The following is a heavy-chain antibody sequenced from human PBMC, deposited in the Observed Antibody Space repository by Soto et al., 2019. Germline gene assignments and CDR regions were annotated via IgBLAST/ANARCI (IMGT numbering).Heavy chain of an antibody. Sequence: QVQLHQWGAGLLKPSEILSLTCAVYTGSFMGYYWTWVRQPPGKGLEWIGEINHFGSPNYNPSLKSRVAIAIDTSKQQFSLRLSSLTAADTAVYYCASLTGGRFLDKGDYWGQGIQVTVSS. CDR2: INHFGSP. CDR3: ASLTGGRFLDKGDY. J-gene: IGHJ4*02. V-gene: IGHV4-34*01. D-gene: IGHD3-3*01. CDR1: TGSFMGYY.